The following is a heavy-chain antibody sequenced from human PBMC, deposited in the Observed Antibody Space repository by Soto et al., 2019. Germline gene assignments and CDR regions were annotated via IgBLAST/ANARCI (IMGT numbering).Heavy chain of an antibody. D-gene: IGHD3-10*01. CDR2: IYYTGST. V-gene: IGHV4-59*02. J-gene: IGHJ4*02. CDR3: ARGPGASDYYFDY. CDR1: GGSVSSYL. Sequence: PSETLSLTCSVSGGSVSSYLWSWIRQPPGKGLEWIGYIYYTGSTNYSPSLKGRVTISLDASKSQFSLKLTSVTAADTAVYYCARGPGASDYYFDYWGPGTLVTVSS.